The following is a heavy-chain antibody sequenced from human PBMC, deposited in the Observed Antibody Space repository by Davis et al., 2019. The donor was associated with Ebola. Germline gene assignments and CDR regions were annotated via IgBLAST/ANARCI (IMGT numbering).Heavy chain of an antibody. V-gene: IGHV1-18*01. Sequence: AASVKVSCKASGYTFTTYGFSWVRLAPGQGPEWMGWISTYSGNANYAQKFQGRVTMTSDTSTSTAYMELRSLTSDDTAVYYCARDWNTAMVSGLDYWGQGTLVTVSS. CDR1: GYTFTTYG. CDR3: ARDWNTAMVSGLDY. J-gene: IGHJ4*02. CDR2: ISTYSGNA. D-gene: IGHD5-18*01.